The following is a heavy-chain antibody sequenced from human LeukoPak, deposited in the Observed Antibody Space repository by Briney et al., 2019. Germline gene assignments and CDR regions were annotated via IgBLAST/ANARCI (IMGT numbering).Heavy chain of an antibody. D-gene: IGHD3-10*01. J-gene: IGHJ4*02. CDR2: IIPILGIA. CDR1: GGTFNSYA. V-gene: IGHV1-69*04. Sequence: SVKISCKASGGTFNSYAISWVRQAPGQGLEWMGRIIPILGIANYAQKFQGRVTITADKSTSTAYMELSSLRSEDTAVYYCASRDSYGTYYFDYWGQGTLVTVSS. CDR3: ASRDSYGTYYFDY.